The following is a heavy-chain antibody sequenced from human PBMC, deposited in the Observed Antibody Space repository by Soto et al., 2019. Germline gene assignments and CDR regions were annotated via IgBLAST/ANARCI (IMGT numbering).Heavy chain of an antibody. CDR1: GFTFSTFA. J-gene: IGHJ6*02. D-gene: IGHD3-22*01. CDR3: AKDLFPARDSLYGLDV. V-gene: IGHV3-23*01. CDR2: ITASGGST. Sequence: GGSLRLSCAASGFTFSTFAMTWVRQAPGKGLEWVSAITASGGSTYYADSVKGRFTISRDNSKNTLYLQTNSLRVEDTAVYYCAKDLFPARDSLYGLDVWGQGTTVTVSS.